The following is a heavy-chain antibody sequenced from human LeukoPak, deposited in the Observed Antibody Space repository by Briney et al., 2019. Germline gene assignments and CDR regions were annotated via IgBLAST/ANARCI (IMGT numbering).Heavy chain of an antibody. D-gene: IGHD6-19*01. CDR3: ARGGWWLVIYYGMDV. J-gene: IGHJ6*02. V-gene: IGHV4-34*01. CDR2: GGT. Sequence: GGTNYNPSLKCRVPISVDTSKNQFSLKLSSVTATDTAVYYCARGGWWLVIYYGMDVWGQGTTVTVSS.